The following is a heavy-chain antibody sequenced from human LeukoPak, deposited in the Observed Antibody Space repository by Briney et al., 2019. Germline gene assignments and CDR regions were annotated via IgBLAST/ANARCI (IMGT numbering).Heavy chain of an antibody. J-gene: IGHJ3*02. V-gene: IGHV3-43*02. Sequence: PGGSLRLSCAASGFTFDDYAMHWVRQAAGEGLEWVSLIIGDGGSTYYADSVKGRFTISRDNSKNSLYLQMNSLRTEDTALYYCAKVSGITMVRGVIGAFDIWGQGTMVTVSS. CDR3: AKVSGITMVRGVIGAFDI. CDR1: GFTFDDYA. D-gene: IGHD3-10*01. CDR2: IIGDGGST.